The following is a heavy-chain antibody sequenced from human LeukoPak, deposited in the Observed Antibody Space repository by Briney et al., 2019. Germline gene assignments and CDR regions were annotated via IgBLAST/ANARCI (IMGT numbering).Heavy chain of an antibody. CDR2: INHSGST. J-gene: IGHJ4*02. D-gene: IGHD6-19*01. CDR1: GGSFSGYY. V-gene: IGHV4-34*01. CDR3: ARSGPYSSGWYGRRDFDY. Sequence: SETLSLTCAVYGGSFSGYYWSWIRQPPGKGLEWIGEINHSGSTNYNPSLKSRVTISVDTSKNQFSLKLSSVTAADTAVYYCARSGPYSSGWYGRRDFDYWGQGTLVTVSS.